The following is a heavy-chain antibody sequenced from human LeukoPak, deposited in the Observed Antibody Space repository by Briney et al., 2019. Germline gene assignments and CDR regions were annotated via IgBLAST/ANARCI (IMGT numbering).Heavy chain of an antibody. D-gene: IGHD2-15*01. Sequence: SETLSLTCTVSGGSISSYYWSWIRQPPGKGLEWIGYIYYSGSTNYNPSLKSRVTISVDTSKNQFSLKLSSVTAADTAVYYCARGRYCSGGSCYFPFDYWGQGTLVTVSS. J-gene: IGHJ4*02. CDR1: GGSISSYY. CDR2: IYYSGST. V-gene: IGHV4-59*01. CDR3: ARGRYCSGGSCYFPFDY.